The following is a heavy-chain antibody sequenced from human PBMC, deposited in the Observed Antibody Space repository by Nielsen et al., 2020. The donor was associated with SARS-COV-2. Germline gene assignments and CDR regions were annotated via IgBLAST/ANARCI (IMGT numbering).Heavy chain of an antibody. V-gene: IGHV3-23*03. CDR1: GFTFSSYA. J-gene: IGHJ4*02. CDR3: AKAKGPKYQLRDASPFDY. CDR2: IYSGGSST. D-gene: IGHD2-2*01. Sequence: GGSLRRSCAASGFTFSSYAMSWVRQAPGKGLEWVSVIYSGGSSTYYADSVKGRFTISRDNSKNTLYLQMNSLRAEDTAVYYCAKAKGPKYQLRDASPFDYWGQGTLVTVSS.